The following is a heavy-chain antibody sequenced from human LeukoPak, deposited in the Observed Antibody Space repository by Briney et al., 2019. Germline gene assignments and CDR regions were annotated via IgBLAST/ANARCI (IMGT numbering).Heavy chain of an antibody. D-gene: IGHD4-17*01. CDR2: IDPNSGGT. V-gene: IGHV1-2*06. J-gene: IGHJ4*02. Sequence: ASVKVSCKPYGYSFTDYYVHWVRQAPGQGLEWMGRIDPNSGGTNDVHKFQGRVTMSRDTSISTVYMELSSLGYDDTAIYYCARDRKGDYDIADYWGQGTLVTVSP. CDR1: GYSFTDYY. CDR3: ARDRKGDYDIADY.